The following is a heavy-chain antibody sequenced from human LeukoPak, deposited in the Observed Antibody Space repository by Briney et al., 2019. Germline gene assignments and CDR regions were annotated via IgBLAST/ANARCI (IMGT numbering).Heavy chain of an antibody. D-gene: IGHD6-6*01. Sequence: GESLKISGKGSGYSFTTYWIGWVRQMPGKGLGWMGIIYPGDSDTRYSPSFQGQVTISADKSISTAYLQWSSLKASDTAMYYCATPYSTSGYAEVDIWGQGTMVTVSS. V-gene: IGHV5-51*01. J-gene: IGHJ3*02. CDR2: IYPGDSDT. CDR3: ATPYSTSGYAEVDI. CDR1: GYSFTTYW.